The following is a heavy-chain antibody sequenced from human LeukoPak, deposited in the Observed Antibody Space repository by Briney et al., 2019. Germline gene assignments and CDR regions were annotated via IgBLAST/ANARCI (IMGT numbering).Heavy chain of an antibody. Sequence: ASVKVSCKASGYTFTGYYMHWVRQAPGQGLEWMGWINPNSGDTNYAQKFQGRVTMTRDTSISTAYMELSRLRSDDTAVYYCARELGGYSGYDYGYWGQGTLVTVSS. CDR3: ARELGGYSGYDYGY. J-gene: IGHJ4*02. CDR2: INPNSGDT. CDR1: GYTFTGYY. D-gene: IGHD5-12*01. V-gene: IGHV1-2*02.